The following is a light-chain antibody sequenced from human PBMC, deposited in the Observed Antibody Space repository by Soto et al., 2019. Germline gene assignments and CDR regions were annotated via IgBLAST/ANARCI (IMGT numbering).Light chain of an antibody. CDR3: QQSYSAPVT. Sequence: DIQMTQSPSSLSASIGDRVTITCRASQSISSYLNWFQQKPGEAPKLLIQAASSLQSGVPSRFSGSGSETYFTLTINSLQPEDFAVYYCQQSYSAPVTFGQGTKL. CDR2: AAS. V-gene: IGKV1-39*01. CDR1: QSISSY. J-gene: IGKJ2*01.